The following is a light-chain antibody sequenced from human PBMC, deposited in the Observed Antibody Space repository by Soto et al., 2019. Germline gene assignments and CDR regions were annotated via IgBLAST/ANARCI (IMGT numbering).Light chain of an antibody. CDR2: DAS. V-gene: IGKV1-5*01. J-gene: IGKJ1*01. CDR1: QDITRW. CDR3: QHYNPHSGT. Sequence: DIQMTQSPSSVSGSVGDRVTITCRASQDITRWLAWYQQKPGKAPKLLISDASSLESGVPSRFSGSGSGTEFTLTISSLQPDDFATYYCQHYNPHSGTFGQGTKVDI.